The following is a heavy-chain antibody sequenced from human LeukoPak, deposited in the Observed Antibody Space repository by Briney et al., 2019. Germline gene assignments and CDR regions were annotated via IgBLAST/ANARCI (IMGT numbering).Heavy chain of an antibody. CDR1: GGSFSGYY. CDR3: ARGAYTSSSLYYCYYMDG. CDR2: ISHSGNT. D-gene: IGHD6-6*01. V-gene: IGHV4-34*01. J-gene: IGHJ6*03. Sequence: SETLSLTCAVYGGSFSGYYWSWIRQPPGKGLEWIGEISHSGNTNYNPSLKSRVTISVDTSKNQFSLNLNSVTAADTAVYYCARGAYTSSSLYYCYYMDGWGTGTTVTVSS.